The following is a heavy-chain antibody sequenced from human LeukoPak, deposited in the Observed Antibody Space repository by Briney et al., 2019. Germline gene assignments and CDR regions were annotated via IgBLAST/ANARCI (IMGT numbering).Heavy chain of an antibody. Sequence: PGGSLRLSCAASGFTFDDYGMSWVRQAPGKGLEWVSGINWNGGSTGYADSVKGRFTISRDNSKNTLYLQMNSLRAEDTAVYYCARDIGGIFDSWGQGTLVTVSS. V-gene: IGHV3-20*04. CDR1: GFTFDDYG. CDR2: INWNGGST. CDR3: ARDIGGIFDS. J-gene: IGHJ4*02. D-gene: IGHD1-26*01.